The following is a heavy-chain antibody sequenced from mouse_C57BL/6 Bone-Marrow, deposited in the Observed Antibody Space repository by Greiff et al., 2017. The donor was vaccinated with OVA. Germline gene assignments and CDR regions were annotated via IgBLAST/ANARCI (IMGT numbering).Heavy chain of an antibody. CDR1: GFNITDDY. D-gene: IGHD2-1*01. Sequence: EVQLQQSGAELVRPGASVKLSCTASGFNITDDYMHWVKQRPEQGLEWIGWIDPENGDTAYASKFQGKATITADTSSNTADLQLSSLTTDDTAVDYGTRYGKSYWGQGTTLTVSS. CDR2: IDPENGDT. J-gene: IGHJ2*01. CDR3: TRYGKSY. V-gene: IGHV14-4*01.